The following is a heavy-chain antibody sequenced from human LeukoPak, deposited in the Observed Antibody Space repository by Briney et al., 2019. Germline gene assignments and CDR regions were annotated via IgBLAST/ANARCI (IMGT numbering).Heavy chain of an antibody. CDR2: IYYTGKI. CDR3: VRRDTGWNYFDY. J-gene: IGHJ4*02. D-gene: IGHD6-19*01. Sequence: SETRYLTGAGCGRFINSHYWGWIRRPPGKGLQWIGDIYYTGKINYNPSLKSRVTITLDTSKDHLSLNLTSVLAADTAIYYCVRRDTGWNYFDYWGQGILVTVSS. V-gene: IGHV4-59*08. CDR1: GRFINSHY.